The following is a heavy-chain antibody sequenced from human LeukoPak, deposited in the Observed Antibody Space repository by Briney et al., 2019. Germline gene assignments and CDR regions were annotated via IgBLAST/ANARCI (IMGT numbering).Heavy chain of an antibody. V-gene: IGHV4-61*02. Sequence: SETLSLTCTVSGGSISSGSYYWSWIRQPAGKGLEWIGRIYTSGSTNYNPSLKSRVTISVDTSKNQFSLKLSSVTAADTAVYYCARGYYDFWSGYFDYWGQGTLVAVSS. CDR3: ARGYYDFWSGYFDY. J-gene: IGHJ4*02. D-gene: IGHD3-3*01. CDR1: GGSISSGSYY. CDR2: IYTSGST.